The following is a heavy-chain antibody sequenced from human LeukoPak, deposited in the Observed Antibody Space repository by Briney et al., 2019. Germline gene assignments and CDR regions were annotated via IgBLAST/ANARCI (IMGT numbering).Heavy chain of an antibody. CDR1: GYTFTNYA. D-gene: IGHD6-13*01. CDR2: INTNTGNP. CDR3: ARVGEKAIAAAGTGGAFDI. J-gene: IGHJ4*02. Sequence: GASVKVSCKASGYTFTNYAMNWVRQAPGQGLEWMGWINTNTGNPTYAQGFTGRFVFSLDTSVSTAYLQISSLKAEDTAVYYCARVGEKAIAAAGTGGAFDIWGQGTLVTVSS. V-gene: IGHV7-4-1*02.